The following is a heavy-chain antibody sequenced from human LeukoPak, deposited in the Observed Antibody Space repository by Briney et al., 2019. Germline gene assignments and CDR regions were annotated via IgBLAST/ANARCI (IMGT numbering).Heavy chain of an antibody. J-gene: IGHJ4*02. CDR2: INPDSGGT. CDR1: GYTFTGYY. V-gene: IGHV1-2*02. CDR3: ARDPGTYTGSYYGLN. Sequence: ASVKVSCKASGYTFTGYYMHWVRQAPGQGLEWVGWINPDSGGTNYAQNFQDRVTMTTDTPTSTAYLELKSLRSDDTAVYYCARDPGTYTGSYYGLNWGQGTLVTV. D-gene: IGHD1-26*01.